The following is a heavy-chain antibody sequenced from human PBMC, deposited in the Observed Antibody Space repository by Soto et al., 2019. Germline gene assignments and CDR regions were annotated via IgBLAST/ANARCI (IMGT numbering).Heavy chain of an antibody. CDR3: ARDMYSSDYFVKWFEP. CDR2: ISHDGINK. J-gene: IGHJ5*02. CDR1: GFSFSSYA. Sequence: QVRLVESGGGVVQPGRSLRLSCTASGFSFSSYAMYWFRQPPGKGLEWVAVISHDGINKHYADSVKGRVTVSRDNAHHSLDLQLNGLRGEDTAMYYCARDMYSSDYFVKWFEPWGQGTLVTVSS. D-gene: IGHD6-19*01. V-gene: IGHV3-30-3*01.